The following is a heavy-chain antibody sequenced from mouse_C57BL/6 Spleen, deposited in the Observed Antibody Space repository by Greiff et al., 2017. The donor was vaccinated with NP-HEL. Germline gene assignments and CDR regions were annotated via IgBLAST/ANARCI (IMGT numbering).Heavy chain of an antibody. Sequence: QVPLQQSGAELMQPAASVKLSCTATGYTFTGYWIEWVKQRPGHGLEWIGEILPGSGSNNYNEKFMGKATFTADASSNTTYMRLDSLTTEDSAIDYCARFDYGYAMDYWGQGTSVTVSA. CDR2: ILPGSGSN. J-gene: IGHJ4*01. D-gene: IGHD2-4*01. CDR3: ARFDYGYAMDY. V-gene: IGHV1-9*01. CDR1: GYTFTGYW.